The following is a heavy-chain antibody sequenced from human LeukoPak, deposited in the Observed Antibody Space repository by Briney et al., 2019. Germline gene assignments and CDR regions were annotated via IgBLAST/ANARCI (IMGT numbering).Heavy chain of an antibody. D-gene: IGHD2-2*01. CDR3: ATVPAQSHDY. V-gene: IGHV1-69-2*01. Sequence: GASVKVSCKASGGTFSSHAISWVQQAPGKGLEWMGLVDPEDGETIYAEKFQGRVTITADTSTDTAYMELSSLRSEDTAVYYCATVPAQSHDYWGQGTLVTVSS. CDR1: GGTFSSHA. CDR2: VDPEDGET. J-gene: IGHJ4*02.